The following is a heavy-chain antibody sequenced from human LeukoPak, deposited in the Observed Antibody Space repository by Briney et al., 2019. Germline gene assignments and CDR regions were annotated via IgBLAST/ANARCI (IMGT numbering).Heavy chain of an antibody. CDR3: ASGDFWSGYDDAFDI. Sequence: PSETLSLTCTVSGGSISSYYWSWIRQPAGQGLEWIGRIYTSGSTNYNPSLKSRVTMSVDTSKNQFSLKLSSVTAADTAVYYCASGDFWSGYDDAFDIWGQGTMVTVSS. CDR2: IYTSGST. CDR1: GGSISSYY. J-gene: IGHJ3*02. D-gene: IGHD3-3*01. V-gene: IGHV4-4*07.